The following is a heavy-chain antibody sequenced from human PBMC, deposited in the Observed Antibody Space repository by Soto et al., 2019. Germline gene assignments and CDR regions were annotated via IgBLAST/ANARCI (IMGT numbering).Heavy chain of an antibody. CDR1: GFIFSDYG. D-gene: IGHD1-26*01. CDR2: ISYDGSNK. Sequence: QVQLVESGGGVVQPGRSLRLSCAASGFIFSDYGMHWVRQAPGKGLEWVTVISYDGSNKYYANSVKGRFTICRDNSKNTLYLQVNSLSAEDRAVYYCAKSLSGGTLRGAFDIWGQGTMVTVSS. CDR3: AKSLSGGTLRGAFDI. J-gene: IGHJ3*02. V-gene: IGHV3-30*18.